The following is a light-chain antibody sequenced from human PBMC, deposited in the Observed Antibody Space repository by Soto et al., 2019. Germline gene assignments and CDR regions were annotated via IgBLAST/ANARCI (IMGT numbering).Light chain of an antibody. Sequence: QSVLTQPASVSGSPGQSITISCTGTSSDVGGYNSVSWYQQPPDKAPKLMIYQVSNRPSGISNRFSGSKSGNTASLTISGLQAEDEAAYYCSSYSSSTTFVFGSGTKVTV. J-gene: IGLJ1*01. V-gene: IGLV2-14*01. CDR1: SSDVGGYNS. CDR2: QVS. CDR3: SSYSSSTTFV.